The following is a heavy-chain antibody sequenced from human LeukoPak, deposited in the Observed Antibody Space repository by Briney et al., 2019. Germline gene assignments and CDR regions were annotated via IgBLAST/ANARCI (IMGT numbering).Heavy chain of an antibody. D-gene: IGHD4-23*01. J-gene: IGHJ4*02. V-gene: IGHV4-31*03. Sequence: SQTLSLTCTVSGGSISSGGYYWSWIRQHPGKGLEWIGYIYYSGSTYYTPSLKSRVTISVDTSKNQFSLKLSSVTAADTAVYYCARGVLRWTYFDYWGQGTLVTVSS. CDR2: IYYSGST. CDR1: GGSISSGGYY. CDR3: ARGVLRWTYFDY.